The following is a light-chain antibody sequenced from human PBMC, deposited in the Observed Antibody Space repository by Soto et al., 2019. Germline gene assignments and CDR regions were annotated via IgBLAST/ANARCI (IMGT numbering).Light chain of an antibody. CDR3: QQSYSNPRT. J-gene: IGKJ4*01. CDR1: HNIISY. Sequence: DIPMTQSPSSLSASVGDRVTITCRASHNIISYLHWYQHKPGKAPKLLIYAASSLQSGVPSRFSGSGSGKDFTLTISSLQPEDFATYYCQQSYSNPRTFGGGTKVEIK. V-gene: IGKV1-39*01. CDR2: AAS.